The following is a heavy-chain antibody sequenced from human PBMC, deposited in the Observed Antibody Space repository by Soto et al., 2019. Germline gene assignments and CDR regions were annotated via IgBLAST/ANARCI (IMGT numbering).Heavy chain of an antibody. D-gene: IGHD1-26*01. Sequence: EVQLVESGGGLVQPGGSLRLSCAASGFTFSSYWMSWVRQAPGKGLEWVANIKQDGSEKYYVDSVKGRFTISRDNAKNSLYLQMNSLRAEDTAVYYCARDLRVGAEDNYYYYCMDVWGQGTTVTVSS. CDR2: IKQDGSEK. CDR3: ARDLRVGAEDNYYYYCMDV. J-gene: IGHJ6*02. V-gene: IGHV3-7*04. CDR1: GFTFSSYW.